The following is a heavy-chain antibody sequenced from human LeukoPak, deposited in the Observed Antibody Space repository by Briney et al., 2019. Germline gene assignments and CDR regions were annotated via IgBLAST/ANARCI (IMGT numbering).Heavy chain of an antibody. CDR2: IWYDGSNK. J-gene: IGHJ1*01. D-gene: IGHD2-2*01. V-gene: IGHV3-33*08. Sequence: PGGSLRLSCAASGFTFSSYNMNWVRQAPGKGLEWVAVIWYDGSNKDYADAVKGRFTISRDNSKNTLYLQMNSLTAEDTAVYYCARDLGSSTSPYFQHWGQGTLVTVSS. CDR1: GFTFSSYN. CDR3: ARDLGSSTSPYFQH.